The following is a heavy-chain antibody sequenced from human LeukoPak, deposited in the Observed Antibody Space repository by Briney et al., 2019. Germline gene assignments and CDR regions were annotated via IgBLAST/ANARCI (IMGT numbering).Heavy chain of an antibody. D-gene: IGHD3/OR15-3a*01. CDR3: ARGSLGTGLFDY. CDR2: IYYSGST. CDR1: GGSISSYY. V-gene: IGHV4-59*01. Sequence: SETLSLTCTVSGGSISSYYWSWIRQPPGKGLEWIGHIYYSGSTNYNPSLKSRVTISVDTSKNQFSLKLSSVTAADTAVYYCARGSLGTGLFDYWGQGTLVTVSS. J-gene: IGHJ4*02.